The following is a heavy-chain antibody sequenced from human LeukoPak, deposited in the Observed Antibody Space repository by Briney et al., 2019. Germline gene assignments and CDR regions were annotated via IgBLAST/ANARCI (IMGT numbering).Heavy chain of an antibody. D-gene: IGHD2-8*01. V-gene: IGHV4-39*07. CDR3: TAEKNGSPHY. Sequence: SETLSLTCTVSRGSVRSSTYYWSWVRQPPGKGLEWIASIYYTGSTYYNPSLKSRVTISVDVSKNEFFLTMTSVTAADTAVYFCTAEKNGSPHYWGQGTQVTVSS. CDR2: IYYTGST. CDR1: RGSVRSSTYY. J-gene: IGHJ4*02.